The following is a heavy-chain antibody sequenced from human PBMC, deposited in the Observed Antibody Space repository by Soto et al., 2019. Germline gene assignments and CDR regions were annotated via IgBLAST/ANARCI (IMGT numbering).Heavy chain of an antibody. V-gene: IGHV1-69*12. CDR2: SIPIFGTA. J-gene: IGHJ4*02. CDR1: GGTFSSYA. Sequence: QVQLVQSGAEVKKPGSSVKVSCKASGGTFSSYAISWVRQAPGQGLEWMGGSIPIFGTANYAQKSQGRVTLTADESTSTAYMELSSVSSEDTAVYYCASPDYASQVVHKFDYWGQGTLVTVSS. CDR3: ASPDYASQVVHKFDY. D-gene: IGHD3-10*01.